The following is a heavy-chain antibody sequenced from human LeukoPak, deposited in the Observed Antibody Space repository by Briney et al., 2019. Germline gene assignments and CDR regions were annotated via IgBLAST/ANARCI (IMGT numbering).Heavy chain of an antibody. CDR3: AKDRRSYSYFPDY. V-gene: IGHV3-23*01. J-gene: IGHJ4*02. D-gene: IGHD1-26*01. Sequence: GGSLRLSCAASGFTFSSYAMSWVRQAPGKGQEWVSAISGSGGSTYYADSVKGRFTISRDNSKNTLYLQMNSLRAEDTAVYYCAKDRRSYSYFPDYWGQGTLVTVSS. CDR2: ISGSGGST. CDR1: GFTFSSYA.